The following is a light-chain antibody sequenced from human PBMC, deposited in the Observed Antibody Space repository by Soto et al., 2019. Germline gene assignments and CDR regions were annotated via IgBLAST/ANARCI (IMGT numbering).Light chain of an antibody. CDR1: QTVSFSY. Sequence: EIVLTQSPGTLSLSPGDRATLSCRASQTVSFSYLAWYQQKPGQAPRLLIYCASTRATGIPDRFSGSECGTDFTLTISRLEPEDFALYYCQQYGSSPLTFGGGTKVEIK. CDR3: QQYGSSPLT. CDR2: CAS. V-gene: IGKV3-20*01. J-gene: IGKJ4*01.